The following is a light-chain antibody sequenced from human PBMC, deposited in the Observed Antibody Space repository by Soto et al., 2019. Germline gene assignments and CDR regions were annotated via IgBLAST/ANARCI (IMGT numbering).Light chain of an antibody. V-gene: IGKV3-20*01. CDR2: GVS. J-gene: IGKJ1*01. CDR3: QQYGSSPWT. CDR1: QSVSSSY. Sequence: VLTQLPATLALSRGDRATLAGRASQSVSSSYLAWYQQKPGQAPRLLIYGVSSRATGIPDRFSGSGSGTDFTLTISRLEPEDFAVYYCQQYGSSPWTFGEGTKVDIK.